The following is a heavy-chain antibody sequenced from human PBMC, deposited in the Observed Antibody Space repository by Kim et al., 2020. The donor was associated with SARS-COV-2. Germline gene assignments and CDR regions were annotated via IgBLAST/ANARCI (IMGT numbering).Heavy chain of an antibody. Sequence: SETLSLTCAVYGGSFSGYYWSWIRQPPGKGLEWIGEINHSGSTNYNPSLKSRVTISVDTSKNQFSLKLSSVTAADTAVYYCAREEAAAGTIYWGQGTLVTVSS. CDR1: GGSFSGYY. V-gene: IGHV4-34*01. J-gene: IGHJ4*02. CDR2: INHSGST. CDR3: AREEAAAGTIY. D-gene: IGHD6-13*01.